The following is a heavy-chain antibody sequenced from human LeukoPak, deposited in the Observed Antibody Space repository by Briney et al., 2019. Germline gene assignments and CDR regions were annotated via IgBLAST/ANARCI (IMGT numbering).Heavy chain of an antibody. CDR2: IYTSGST. Sequence: SETLSLTCTVSGGSISSYYWSWIRQPAGKGLEWIGRIYTSGSTNYNPSLKSRVTISVDRSKNQFSLKLSSVTAADTAVYYCARAGRRWELYAFDIWGQGTMVTVSS. CDR1: GGSISSYY. D-gene: IGHD1-26*01. CDR3: ARAGRRWELYAFDI. V-gene: IGHV4-4*07. J-gene: IGHJ3*02.